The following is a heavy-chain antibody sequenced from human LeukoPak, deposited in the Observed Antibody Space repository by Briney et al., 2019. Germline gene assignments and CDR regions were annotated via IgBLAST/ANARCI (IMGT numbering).Heavy chain of an antibody. CDR2: INPNSGGT. CDR3: ARYFDWDDAFDI. J-gene: IGHJ3*02. V-gene: IGHV1-2*02. CDR1: GYTFTGYY. D-gene: IGHD3-9*01. Sequence: ASVKVSFKASGYTFTGYYMHWVRQAPGQGLEWMGWINPNSGGTNYAQKFQGRVTMTRDTSISTAYMELSRLRSDDTAVYYCARYFDWDDAFDIWGQGTMVTVSS.